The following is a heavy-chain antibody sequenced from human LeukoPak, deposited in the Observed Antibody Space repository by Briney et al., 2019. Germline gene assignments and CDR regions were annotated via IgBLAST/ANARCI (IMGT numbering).Heavy chain of an antibody. D-gene: IGHD5-24*01. V-gene: IGHV3-23*01. CDR2: AGGGGDT. J-gene: IGHJ4*02. Sequence: AGGSLRLSCVASGFSLSDYAMTWVRQTPGEGLQWVSSAGGGGDTYYADSVKGRFTVSRDHSKNTLYLQMNSLRAEDTALYYCVKDATPYNGIWDYFDHWGQGTPVTVSS. CDR1: GFSLSDYA. CDR3: VKDATPYNGIWDYFDH.